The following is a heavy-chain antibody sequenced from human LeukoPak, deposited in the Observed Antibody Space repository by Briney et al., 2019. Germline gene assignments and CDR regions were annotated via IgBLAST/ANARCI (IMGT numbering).Heavy chain of an antibody. CDR3: ARGATVVIDY. J-gene: IGHJ4*02. Sequence: GGSLRLSCAASGFTFSSYSMNWVRQAPGKGLEWVSSISSSSSYIYYADSVKGRFTISRDNAKDSLYLQMNSLRAEDTAVYYCARGATVVIDYWGQGTLVTVSS. V-gene: IGHV3-21*01. CDR1: GFTFSSYS. D-gene: IGHD4-23*01. CDR2: ISSSSSYI.